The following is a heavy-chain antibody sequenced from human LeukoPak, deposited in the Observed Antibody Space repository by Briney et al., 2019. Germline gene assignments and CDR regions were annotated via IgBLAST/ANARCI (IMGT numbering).Heavy chain of an antibody. CDR1: GFTFDDYA. V-gene: IGHV3-9*01. D-gene: IGHD6-13*01. CDR2: ISWNSGSI. Sequence: GRSLRLSCAASGFTFDDYAMHWVRHAPGKGLEWVSGISWNSGSIGYADSVKGRFTISRDNAKNSLYLQMNSLRAEDTALYYCAKDIGGSSSAFDIWGQGTMVTVSS. J-gene: IGHJ3*02. CDR3: AKDIGGSSSAFDI.